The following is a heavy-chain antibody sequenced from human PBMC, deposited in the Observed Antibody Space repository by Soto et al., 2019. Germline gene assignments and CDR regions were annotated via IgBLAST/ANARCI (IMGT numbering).Heavy chain of an antibody. D-gene: IGHD3-16*02. J-gene: IGHJ4*02. CDR3: AKALGELSPESYDY. Sequence: QVQLVESGGGVVQPGRSLRLSCAASGFTFSSYGMHWVRQAQGKGLEWVAVISYDGSDKYYADSVKGRFTISRDNSKNTLNLQMNSLRADDTAVYYCAKALGELSPESYDYWGQGNLITVSS. CDR1: GFTFSSYG. V-gene: IGHV3-30*18. CDR2: ISYDGSDK.